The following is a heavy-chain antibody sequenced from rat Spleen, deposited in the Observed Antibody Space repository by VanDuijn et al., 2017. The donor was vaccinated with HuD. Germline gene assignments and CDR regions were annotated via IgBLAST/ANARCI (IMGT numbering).Heavy chain of an antibody. CDR3: ARLGRAAIGNWFRY. D-gene: IGHD1-2*01. Sequence: EVQLVESGGGLVQPGRSLKLSCVVSVFTFSNYGMAWVRQAPTKGLEWVATINYDATNTHYRDSVKGRFTISRDNAKSTLFLQMDSRRSEDTATDFCARLGRAAIGNWFRYWGQGTLVTVSS. V-gene: IGHV5-29*01. J-gene: IGHJ3*01. CDR1: VFTFSNYG. CDR2: INYDATNT.